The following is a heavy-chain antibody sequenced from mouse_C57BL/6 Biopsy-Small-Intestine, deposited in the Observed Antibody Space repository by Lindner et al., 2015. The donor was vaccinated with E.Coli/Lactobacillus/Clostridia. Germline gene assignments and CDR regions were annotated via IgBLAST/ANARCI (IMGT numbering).Heavy chain of an antibody. V-gene: IGHV1S126*01. CDR2: VSPYHNKA. CDR3: ARGRGPGVIVVVPFDF. D-gene: IGHD1-1*02. CDR1: GYTFTNYG. J-gene: IGHJ4*01. Sequence: SVKVSCKASGYTFTNYGLSWVRQAPGQGLEWMGWVSPYHNKAHYAQKFQDRVTMTADTSTTTAYLELRSLRSDDTAIYFCARGRGPGVIVVVPFDFWGQGTLVTVSS.